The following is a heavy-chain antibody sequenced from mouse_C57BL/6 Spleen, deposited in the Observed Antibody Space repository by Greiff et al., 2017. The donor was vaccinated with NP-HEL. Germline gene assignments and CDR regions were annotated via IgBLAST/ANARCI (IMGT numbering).Heavy chain of an antibody. D-gene: IGHD2-1*01. J-gene: IGHJ2*01. CDR2: ISDGGSYT. CDR3: ARGGLLWNDY. V-gene: IGHV5-4*03. CDR1: GFTFSSYA. Sequence: EVMLVESGGGLVKPGGSLKLSCAASGFTFSSYAMSWVRQTPEKRLEWVATISDGGSYTYYPDNVKGRFTISRDNAKNNLYLQMSHLKSEDTAMYYCARGGLLWNDYWGQGTTLTVSS.